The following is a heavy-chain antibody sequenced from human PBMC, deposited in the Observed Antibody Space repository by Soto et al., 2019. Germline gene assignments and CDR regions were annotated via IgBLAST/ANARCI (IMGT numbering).Heavy chain of an antibody. CDR1: GFTFSSYA. V-gene: IGHV3-64*01. D-gene: IGHD1-26*01. Sequence: EVQLVESGGGLVQPGGSLRLSCAASGFTFSSYAMHWVRQAPGKGLEYVSAISSNGGSTYYANSVKGRFTISRDNSKNTLYLQMGSLRAEDMAVYYCAIGRSYYLDYWGQGTLVTVSS. CDR2: ISSNGGST. J-gene: IGHJ4*02. CDR3: AIGRSYYLDY.